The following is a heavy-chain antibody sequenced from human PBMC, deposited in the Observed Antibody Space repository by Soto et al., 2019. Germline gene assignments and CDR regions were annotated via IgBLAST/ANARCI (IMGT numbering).Heavy chain of an antibody. D-gene: IGHD6-13*01. J-gene: IGHJ3*02. V-gene: IGHV3-23*01. CDR1: GFTFSSYA. CDR2: ISGSGGST. Sequence: GGSLRLSCAASGFTFSSYAMSWVRQAPGKGLEWVSAISGSGGSTYYADSVKGRFTISGDNSKNTLYLQMNSLRAEDTAVYYCAGYSSRSTGAFDNWGQGTMVTVSS. CDR3: AGYSSRSTGAFDN.